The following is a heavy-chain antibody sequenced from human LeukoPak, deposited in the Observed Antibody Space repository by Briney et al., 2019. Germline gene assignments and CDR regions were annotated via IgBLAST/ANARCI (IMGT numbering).Heavy chain of an antibody. D-gene: IGHD6-6*01. CDR3: ARARIAALFDP. Sequence: PSETLSLTCTVSGDSISSGDYYWSWIRQPAGKGLEWIGRISSSGSTNYNPSLKSRVTISVDTSKNQFSLKLSSVTAADTAVYYCARARIAALFDPWGQGTLVTVSS. CDR2: ISSSGST. J-gene: IGHJ5*02. CDR1: GDSISSGDYY. V-gene: IGHV4-61*02.